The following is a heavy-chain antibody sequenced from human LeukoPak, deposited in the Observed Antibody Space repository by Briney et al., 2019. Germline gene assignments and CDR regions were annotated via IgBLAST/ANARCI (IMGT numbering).Heavy chain of an antibody. V-gene: IGHV3-33*01. CDR2: IWYDGSNK. CDR3: ARAGAWEALNC. D-gene: IGHD1-26*01. CDR1: GFTFSSYG. Sequence: GGSLRLSCAASGFTFSSYGMHWVRQAPGKGLEWVAVIWYDGSNKYYADSVKGRFTISRDNSKNTLYLQMNSLRDEDTAVYYCARAGAWEALNCWGQGTLVTVSS. J-gene: IGHJ4*02.